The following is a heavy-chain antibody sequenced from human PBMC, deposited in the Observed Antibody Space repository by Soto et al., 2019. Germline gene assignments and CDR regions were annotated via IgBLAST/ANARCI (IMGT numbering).Heavy chain of an antibody. CDR3: ARVLLGGGYELYYYYYGMDV. D-gene: IGHD5-12*01. V-gene: IGHV1-69*06. Sequence: SVKVSCKASGGTFSSYAISWVRQAPGQGLEWMGGIIPIFGTANYAQKFRGRVTITADKSTSTAYMELSSLRSEDTAVYYCARVLLGGGYELYYYYYGMDVWGQGTTVTVSS. CDR1: GGTFSSYA. J-gene: IGHJ6*02. CDR2: IIPIFGTA.